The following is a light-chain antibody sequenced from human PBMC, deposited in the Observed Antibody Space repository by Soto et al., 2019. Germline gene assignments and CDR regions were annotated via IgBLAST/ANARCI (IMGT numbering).Light chain of an antibody. CDR3: QHYNYWPPKT. CDR1: QSININ. J-gene: IGKJ1*01. V-gene: IGKV3D-15*01. CDR2: GAS. Sequence: EIGMTQSPATLSVSPGERATLSCRASQSININLAWYQQKPGQAPRLLIYGASNRATGIPDRFSGSGSGTDFTLTITRLEPEDFAVYYCQHYNYWPPKTFGQGTKVDIK.